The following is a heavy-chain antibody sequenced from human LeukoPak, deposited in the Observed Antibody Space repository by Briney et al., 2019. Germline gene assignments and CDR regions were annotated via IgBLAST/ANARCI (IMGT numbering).Heavy chain of an antibody. CDR2: IYYSGST. J-gene: IGHJ6*02. D-gene: IGHD2-15*01. V-gene: IGHV4-30-4*01. CDR3: ARVADYYYGMDV. Sequence: SETLSLTCTVSGGSISSGDYYWSWLRQPPGKGLEWIGYIYYSGSTYYNPSLKSRVTISVDTSKNQFSLKLSSVTAADTAVYYCARVADYYYGMDVWGQGTTVTVSS. CDR1: GGSISSGDYY.